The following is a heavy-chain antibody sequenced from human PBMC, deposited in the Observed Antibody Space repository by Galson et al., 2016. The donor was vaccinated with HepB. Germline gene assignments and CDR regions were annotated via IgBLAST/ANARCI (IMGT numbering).Heavy chain of an antibody. V-gene: IGHV3-30*18. CDR1: GFIFRGYG. Sequence: SLRLSCAASGFIFRGYGMHWVRQAPGKGLEWVAADSMDGRRKFYADSVRGRFTISRDNSNNMLFLQMDSLRPDDTAVYYCAKRHEYCPPVGCSVDYWGQGTLVFVSS. CDR2: DSMDGRRK. J-gene: IGHJ4*02. D-gene: IGHD2/OR15-2a*01. CDR3: AKRHEYCPPVGCSVDY.